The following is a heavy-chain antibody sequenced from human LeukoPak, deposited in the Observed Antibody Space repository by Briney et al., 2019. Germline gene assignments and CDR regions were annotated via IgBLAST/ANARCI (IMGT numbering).Heavy chain of an antibody. CDR3: ACSPTETSPLIDY. Sequence: ASVKVSCKASVYTGTINDSSWFRGATGQGLEWMGWMNPNSGNTGYAQKFQGRVTMTRITSISTAYTELNSLRSEDTTLYYCACSPTETSPLIDYWGQGTLATVSS. D-gene: IGHD1-7*01. J-gene: IGHJ4*02. CDR1: VYTGTIND. V-gene: IGHV1-8*02. CDR2: MNPNSGNT.